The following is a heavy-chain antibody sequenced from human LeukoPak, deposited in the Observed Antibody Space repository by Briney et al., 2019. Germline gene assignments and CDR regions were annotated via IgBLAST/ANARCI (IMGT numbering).Heavy chain of an antibody. Sequence: GGSLRLSCAASGFTFSSYAMHWVRQAPGKGLEWVAYDGSNKYYADSVKGRFTISRDNSKNTLYLQMNSLRAEDSAVYYCARDGPYFDCWGQGTLVTVSS. CDR2: DGSNK. CDR1: GFTFSSYA. CDR3: ARDGPYFDC. J-gene: IGHJ4*02. V-gene: IGHV3-30-3*01.